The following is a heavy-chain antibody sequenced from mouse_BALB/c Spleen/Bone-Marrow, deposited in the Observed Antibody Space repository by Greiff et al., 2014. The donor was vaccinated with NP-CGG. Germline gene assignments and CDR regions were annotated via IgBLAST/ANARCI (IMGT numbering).Heavy chain of an antibody. V-gene: IGHV1-87*01. CDR1: GYTFTSYW. Sequence: QVQLQQSGAELARPGASVKLSCKASGYTFTSYWMQWVKQRPGQGLEWIGTIYPGDGDARYTQKFKGKATLTADKSSSTAYMQLSCLPSEDSAFFYCPRTYYYPSSGSPRDYGGQ. CDR3: PRTYYYPSSGSPRDY. CDR2: IYPGDGDA. D-gene: IGHD1-1*01. J-gene: IGHJ4*01.